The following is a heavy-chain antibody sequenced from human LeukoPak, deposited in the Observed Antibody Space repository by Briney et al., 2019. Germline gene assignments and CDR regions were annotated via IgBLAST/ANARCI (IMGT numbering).Heavy chain of an antibody. V-gene: IGHV3-23*01. CDR1: GFTFISYG. CDR3: ARDPLGAAAGKNRAYFDY. D-gene: IGHD6-13*01. CDR2: ISGNGVST. Sequence: GSLILSCAASGFTFISYGMSWVRQAPGKGLEWVSAISGNGVSTNYADSVKGRFTISRDNSKNTLYLQMNSLRAGDTAVYYCARDPLGAAAGKNRAYFDYWGQGTLVTVSS. J-gene: IGHJ4*02.